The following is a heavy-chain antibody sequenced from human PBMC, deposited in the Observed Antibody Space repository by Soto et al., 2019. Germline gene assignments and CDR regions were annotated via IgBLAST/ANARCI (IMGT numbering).Heavy chain of an antibody. CDR2: IYWNDDK. Sequence: QITLKESGPTLVKPTQTLTLTCTFSGFSLSTSGVGVGWIRQPPGKALEWLALIYWNDDKRYSPSLKNRLTITKDTSKNQVVLTMTDMDPVDTDTYYCVHRRITMTFGYWGQGSLVTVSS. D-gene: IGHD3-22*01. CDR1: GFSLSTSGVG. V-gene: IGHV2-5*01. CDR3: VHRRITMTFGY. J-gene: IGHJ4*02.